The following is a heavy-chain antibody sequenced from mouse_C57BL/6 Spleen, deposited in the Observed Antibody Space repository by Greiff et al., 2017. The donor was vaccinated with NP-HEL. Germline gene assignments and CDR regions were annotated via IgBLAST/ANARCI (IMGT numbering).Heavy chain of an antibody. CDR3: ARRREKSPGYFDY. CDR1: GYSFTGYY. V-gene: IGHV1-42*01. J-gene: IGHJ2*01. Sequence: VQLQQSGPELVKPGASVKISCKASGYSFTGYYMNWVKQSPEKSLEWIGEINPSTGGTTYNQKFKAKATLTVDKSSSTAYMQLKSLTSEDSAVYYCARRREKSPGYFDYWGQGTTLTVSS. CDR2: INPSTGGT. D-gene: IGHD1-3*01.